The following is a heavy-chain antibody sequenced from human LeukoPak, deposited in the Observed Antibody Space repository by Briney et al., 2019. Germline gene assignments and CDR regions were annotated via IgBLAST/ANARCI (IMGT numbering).Heavy chain of an antibody. CDR1: GFTSSSYW. CDR3: ARDQGDYFDY. V-gene: IGHV3-7*01. CDR2: IKQDGSEK. Sequence: GGSLRLSCAASGFTSSSYWMSWVRQAPGKGLEWVANIKQDGSEKYYVDSVKGRFTISRDNAKNSLYLQMNSLRAEDTAVYYCARDQGDYFDYWGQGTLVTVSS. J-gene: IGHJ4*02.